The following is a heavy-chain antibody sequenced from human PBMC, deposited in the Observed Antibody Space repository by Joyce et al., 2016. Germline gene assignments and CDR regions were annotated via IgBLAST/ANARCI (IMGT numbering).Heavy chain of an antibody. V-gene: IGHV3-21*01. CDR2: ISSDNTYI. CDR1: GFIFSSYS. Sequence: EVQLVESGGGLVKPGESLRLSCTASGFIFSSYSMTWVRQAPRKGRECVSSISSDNTYIFHADSVKGRFTISRDNARNSLYLQMNSLRAEDTAVYYCARDVLTTVTKAYGYWGQGTLVAVSS. D-gene: IGHD4-11*01. CDR3: ARDVLTTVTKAYGY. J-gene: IGHJ4*02.